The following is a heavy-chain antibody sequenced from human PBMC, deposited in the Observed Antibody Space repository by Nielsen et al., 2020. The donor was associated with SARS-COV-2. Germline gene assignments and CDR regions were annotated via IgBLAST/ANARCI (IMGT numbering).Heavy chain of an antibody. CDR3: VKSSANWYSSFDY. D-gene: IGHD2-21*02. CDR2: ITNAAVAT. CDR1: GFTFSAYA. Sequence: GESLKISYAASGFTFSAYAMNWVRQAPGKGLEWVSGITNAAVATYYADSVKGRFTISRDNSKDTLYLEMSSLRVEETAFYYCVKSSANWYSSFDYWGPGTLVTVSS. V-gene: IGHV3-23*01. J-gene: IGHJ4*02.